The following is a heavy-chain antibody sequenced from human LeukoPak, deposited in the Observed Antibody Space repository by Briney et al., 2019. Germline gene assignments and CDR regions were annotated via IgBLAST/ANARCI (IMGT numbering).Heavy chain of an antibody. D-gene: IGHD3-10*01. J-gene: IGHJ6*02. CDR3: AKVPYSDYGSGRPPFMDV. CDR1: GFTFSNYA. V-gene: IGHV3-23*01. Sequence: PGGSLRLSCAASGFTFSNYAMSWLRQAPGKGLEWVSTISDSGSNTYYADSVKGLFNIYRDNSKNTLYLQMNSLRVEDTAIHYCAKVPYSDYGSGRPPFMDVWGQGTTVAVSS. CDR2: ISDSGSNT.